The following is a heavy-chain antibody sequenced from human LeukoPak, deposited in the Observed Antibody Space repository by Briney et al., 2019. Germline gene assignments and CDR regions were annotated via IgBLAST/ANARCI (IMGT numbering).Heavy chain of an antibody. CDR3: AKGGPAVAGAFDY. CDR2: ISYDGSNK. J-gene: IGHJ4*02. Sequence: PGGSLRLSCAASGFTFSSYGMHWVRQAPGKGLEWVAVISYDGSNKYYADSVKGRFTISRDNSKNTLYLQMNSLRAEDTAVYYCAKGGPAVAGAFDYRGQGTLVTVSS. CDR1: GFTFSSYG. D-gene: IGHD6-19*01. V-gene: IGHV3-30*18.